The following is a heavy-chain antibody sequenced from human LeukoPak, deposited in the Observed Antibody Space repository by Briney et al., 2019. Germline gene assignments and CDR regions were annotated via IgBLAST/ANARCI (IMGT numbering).Heavy chain of an antibody. Sequence: PGGSLRLSCAASGFTFSSYWMHWVRQAPGKGLVWVSRINSDGSSTSYADSVKGRFTISRDNAKNTLYLQINILRAEDTAVYYCARSPPPGYCSSTSCPHDYWGQGTLVTVSS. D-gene: IGHD2-2*01. CDR1: GFTFSSYW. CDR3: ARSPPPGYCSSTSCPHDY. J-gene: IGHJ4*02. CDR2: INSDGSST. V-gene: IGHV3-74*01.